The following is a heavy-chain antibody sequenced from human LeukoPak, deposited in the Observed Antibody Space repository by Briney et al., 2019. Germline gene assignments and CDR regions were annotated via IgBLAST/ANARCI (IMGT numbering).Heavy chain of an antibody. CDR1: GVTSSSNA. V-gene: IGHV3-23*01. Sequence: GGSLRVSCAASGVTSSSNAMSWVRQAPGKGLGWGSAIIGSGGGTYSADSVKGRFTISRDNSKNSLYLPMNSRRAEDTAVYYCAEVRAWDYGGYFDYWGQGTLVTVSS. CDR2: IIGSGGGT. J-gene: IGHJ4*02. CDR3: AEVRAWDYGGYFDY. D-gene: IGHD4-17*01.